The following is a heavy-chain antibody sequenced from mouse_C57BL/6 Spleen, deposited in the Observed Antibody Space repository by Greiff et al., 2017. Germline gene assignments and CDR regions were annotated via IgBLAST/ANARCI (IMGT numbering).Heavy chain of an antibody. Sequence: LQESGAELVRPGASVKLSCKASGYTFTDYYINWVKQRPGQGLEWIARIYPGSGNTYYNEKFKGKATLTAEKSSSTAYMQLSSLTSEDSAVYFCARENYYGSSGAMDYWGQGTSVTVSS. CDR3: ARENYYGSSGAMDY. J-gene: IGHJ4*01. V-gene: IGHV1-76*01. D-gene: IGHD1-1*01. CDR2: IYPGSGNT. CDR1: GYTFTDYY.